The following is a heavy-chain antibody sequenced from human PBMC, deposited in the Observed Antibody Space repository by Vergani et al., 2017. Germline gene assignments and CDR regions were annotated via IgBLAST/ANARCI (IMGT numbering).Heavy chain of an antibody. Sequence: QVQLQESGPGLVKPSQTLSLTCTVSGGSISSGSYYWSWIRQPAGKGLEWIGRIYTSGSTNYNPFLKSRVTMSVDTSKNQFSLKLSSVTAADTAVYYCARARAGNYYYYYYMDVWGKGTTVTVSS. CDR1: GGSISSGSYY. CDR3: ARARAGNYYYYYYMDV. J-gene: IGHJ6*03. V-gene: IGHV4-61*02. CDR2: IYTSGST. D-gene: IGHD3-10*01.